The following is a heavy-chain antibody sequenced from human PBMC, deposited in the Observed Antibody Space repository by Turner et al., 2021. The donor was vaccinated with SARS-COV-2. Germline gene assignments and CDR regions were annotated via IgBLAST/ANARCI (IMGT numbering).Heavy chain of an antibody. Sequence: EVQLVESGGGLVQPGGSLRLSCAASGLHFTTYEMHWGRQAPGKGLEWVSYISSSASTIYYADSGKGRFTISRDNAKNSLYLQMNSLRAEDTALYYCARAYSSSSGKGVDYWGQGTLVTVSS. CDR3: ARAYSSSSGKGVDY. CDR1: GLHFTTYE. V-gene: IGHV3-48*03. CDR2: ISSSASTI. J-gene: IGHJ4*02. D-gene: IGHD6-13*01.